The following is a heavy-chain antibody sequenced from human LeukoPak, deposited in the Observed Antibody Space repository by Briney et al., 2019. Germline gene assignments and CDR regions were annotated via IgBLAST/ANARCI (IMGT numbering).Heavy chain of an antibody. J-gene: IGHJ5*02. V-gene: IGHV1-2*02. CDR1: GYTFTSYY. CDR2: INPNSGGT. CDR3: ARQNPHTNWFDP. Sequence: ASVKVSCKASGYTFTSYYMHWVRQAPGQGLEWMGWINPNSGGTNYAQKFQGRVTMTRDTSISTAYMELSRLRSDDTAVYYCARQNPHTNWFDPWGQGTLVTVSS. D-gene: IGHD2/OR15-2a*01.